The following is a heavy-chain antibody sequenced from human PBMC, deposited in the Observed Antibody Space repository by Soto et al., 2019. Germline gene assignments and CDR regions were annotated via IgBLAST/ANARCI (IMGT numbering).Heavy chain of an antibody. CDR1: GGSMSSDY. J-gene: IGHJ6*02. Sequence: PSETLALTCTVSGGSMSSDYWGWIRQPPGKGLEWIGYIYYSGSTNYNPSLKSRVTMSVDTPKNQFSLKLSSVTAADTAVYYCARRGYGPGFPYYYGMDVWGQGTTVT. D-gene: IGHD3-10*01. CDR3: ARRGYGPGFPYYYGMDV. V-gene: IGHV4-59*01. CDR2: IYYSGST.